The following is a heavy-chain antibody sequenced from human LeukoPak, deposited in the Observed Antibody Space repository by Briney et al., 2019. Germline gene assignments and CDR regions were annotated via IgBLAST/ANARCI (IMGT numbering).Heavy chain of an antibody. Sequence: SETLSLTCTVSGYSISSGYYWGWIRQPPGKGLEWIGSIYHSGSTNYNPSLKSRVTISVDKSKNQFSLKLSSVTAADTAVNYCARDSGYWGQGTLVTVSS. CDR2: IYHSGST. CDR3: ARDSGY. V-gene: IGHV4-38-2*02. J-gene: IGHJ4*02. CDR1: GYSISSGYY.